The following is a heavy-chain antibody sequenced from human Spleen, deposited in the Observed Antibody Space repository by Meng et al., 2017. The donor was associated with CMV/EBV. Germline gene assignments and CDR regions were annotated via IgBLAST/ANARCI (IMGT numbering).Heavy chain of an antibody. Sequence: ASVKVSCKASGYTFTGYYMHWVRQAPGQGPEWMGWINPNSGGTNYAQKFQGRVTMTRDTSISTAYMELSRLRSDDTAVYYCARDSKTRDFWSGWYYYGMDVWGQGTTVTVSS. CDR3: ARDSKTRDFWSGWYYYGMDV. J-gene: IGHJ6*02. V-gene: IGHV1-2*02. CDR1: GYTFTGYY. CDR2: INPNSGGT. D-gene: IGHD3-3*01.